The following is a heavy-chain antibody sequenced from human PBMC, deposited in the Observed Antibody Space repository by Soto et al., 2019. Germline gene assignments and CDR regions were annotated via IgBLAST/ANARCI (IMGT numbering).Heavy chain of an antibody. J-gene: IGHJ6*02. Sequence: PSETLSLTCTVSGGSMISYYWSWIRQPPGRGMECIGTFYYSGSTNYNPSLKSRVTMSVDTSKNQFSLKVSSVTAADTALYYCARLGGYCTTSCYGYYAMDVWGQGTTVTVSS. CDR3: ARLGGYCTTSCYGYYAMDV. V-gene: IGHV4-59*04. D-gene: IGHD2-8*01. CDR2: FYYSGST. CDR1: GGSMISYY.